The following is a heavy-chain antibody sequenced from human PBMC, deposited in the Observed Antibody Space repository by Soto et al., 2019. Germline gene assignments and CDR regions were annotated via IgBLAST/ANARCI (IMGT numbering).Heavy chain of an antibody. D-gene: IGHD2-15*01. V-gene: IGHV4-34*01. J-gene: IGHJ4*02. CDR3: ARESSKYCSGGSCQRQDFDY. CDR2: INHSGST. CDR1: GGSFIGYY. Sequence: PSETLSLTCAVYGGSFIGYYWSWILQPPGKGLEWIGEINHSGSTNYNSSLKSRVTISVDTSKNQFSLKLSSVTAANTAVYYCARESSKYCSGGSCQRQDFDYWGQGTLVTVSS.